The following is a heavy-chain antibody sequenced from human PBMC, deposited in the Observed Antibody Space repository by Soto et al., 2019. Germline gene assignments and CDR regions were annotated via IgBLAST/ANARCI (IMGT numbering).Heavy chain of an antibody. V-gene: IGHV1-18*01. Sequence: GASVKVSCKASGYTFTSYGISWVRQAPGQGLEWMRWISAYNGNTNYAQKLQGRVTMTTDTSTSTAYMELRSLRSDDTAVYYCARGSPLKLELRPGGNWFDPWGQGTQVTVSS. D-gene: IGHD1-7*01. CDR3: ARGSPLKLELRPGGNWFDP. J-gene: IGHJ5*02. CDR1: GYTFTSYG. CDR2: ISAYNGNT.